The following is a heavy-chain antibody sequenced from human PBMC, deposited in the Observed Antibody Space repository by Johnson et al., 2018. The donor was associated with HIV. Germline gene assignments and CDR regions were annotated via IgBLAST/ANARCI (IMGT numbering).Heavy chain of an antibody. CDR2: ISSSRSTI. CDR1: GFSFSDYY. D-gene: IGHD1-26*01. CDR3: AIDPREWELRGWDAFDI. J-gene: IGHJ3*02. V-gene: IGHV3-11*04. Sequence: VQLVESGGGLVKPGGSLRLSCAASGFSFSDYYMSWIRQAPGKGLEWISYISSSRSTIYYADSVKGRFTISRDNAKNSLYLQMNSLRAEDTAVYYCAIDPREWELRGWDAFDIWGQGTMVTVSS.